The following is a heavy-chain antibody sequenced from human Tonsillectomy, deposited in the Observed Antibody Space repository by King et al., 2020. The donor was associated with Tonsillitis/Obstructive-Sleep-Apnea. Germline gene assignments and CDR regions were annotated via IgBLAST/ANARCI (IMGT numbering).Heavy chain of an antibody. V-gene: IGHV2-70*13. Sequence: VTLKESGPALVKPTQTLTLTCTFSGFSLSTHGMCVSWIRQSPGKVLEWLALIDWDDDKYYSTSLRTRLTISRDTSKNQVVLRLSLMDPVDTATYYCARTNERFGEFYAFDIWGQGTTVTVSS. J-gene: IGHJ3*02. CDR2: IDWDDDK. CDR1: GFSLSTHGMC. CDR3: ARTNERFGEFYAFDI. D-gene: IGHD3-10*01.